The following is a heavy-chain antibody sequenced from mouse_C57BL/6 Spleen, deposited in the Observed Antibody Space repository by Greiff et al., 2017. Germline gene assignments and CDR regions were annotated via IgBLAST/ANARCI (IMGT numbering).Heavy chain of an antibody. CDR1: GFSLSTSGMG. J-gene: IGHJ2*01. V-gene: IGHV8-12*01. D-gene: IGHD1-1*01. Sequence: QVTLKESGPGILQSSQTLSLTCSFSGFSLSTSGMGVSWLRHPSGKGLEWLAHIYWDDDKRYHTSLKSRLTISKDTSRNQVVLKITSVDTADTATYYCARMGYYGSSSYFDYWGQGTTLTVSS. CDR2: IYWDDDK. CDR3: ARMGYYGSSSYFDY.